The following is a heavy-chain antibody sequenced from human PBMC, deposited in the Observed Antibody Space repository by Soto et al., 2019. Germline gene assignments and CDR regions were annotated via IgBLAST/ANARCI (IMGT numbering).Heavy chain of an antibody. CDR1: GGSISSSSYY. CDR2: IYYSGST. CDR3: ARQGYSSSSLNWFDP. Sequence: PSETLSLTCTVSGGSISSSSYYWGWIRQPPGKGLEWIGSIYYSGSTYYNPSLKSRVTISVDTSKNQSSLKLSSVTAADTAVYYCARQGYSSSSLNWFDPWGQGTLVTVSS. D-gene: IGHD6-6*01. V-gene: IGHV4-39*01. J-gene: IGHJ5*02.